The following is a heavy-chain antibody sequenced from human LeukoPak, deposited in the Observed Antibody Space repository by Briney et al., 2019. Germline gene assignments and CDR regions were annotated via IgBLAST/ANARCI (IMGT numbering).Heavy chain of an antibody. Sequence: ASVKVSCKASGYTFTSYYMHWVRQAPGQGLEWMGIINPSGGSTSYAQKLQGRVTMTTDTSTSTAYMELRSLRSDDTAVYYCARRAVTTTDGYYYYYGMDVWGQGTTVTVSS. CDR1: GYTFTSYY. CDR3: ARRAVTTTDGYYYYYGMDV. D-gene: IGHD4-17*01. J-gene: IGHJ6*02. V-gene: IGHV1-46*01. CDR2: INPSGGST.